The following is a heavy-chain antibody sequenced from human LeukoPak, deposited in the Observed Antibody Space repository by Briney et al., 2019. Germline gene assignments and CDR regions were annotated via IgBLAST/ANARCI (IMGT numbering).Heavy chain of an antibody. CDR2: ISSSSSYI. Sequence: GGSLRLSCAASGFTFSSYSMNWVRQAPGKGLEWVSSISSSSSYIYYADSVKGRFTISRDNAKNSLYLQMNSLRAEDTAVYYCARGGAPVVPAGMDYDYWDQGNLVTVSS. V-gene: IGHV3-21*01. CDR3: ARGGAPVVPAGMDYDY. CDR1: GFTFSSYS. D-gene: IGHD2-2*01. J-gene: IGHJ4*02.